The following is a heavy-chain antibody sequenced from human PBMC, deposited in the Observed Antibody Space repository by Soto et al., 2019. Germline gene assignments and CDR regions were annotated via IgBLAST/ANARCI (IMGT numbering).Heavy chain of an antibody. V-gene: IGHV2-5*02. CDR3: AYRVLRCVFGLVTTTAIYFDF. CDR1: GFSLTTSGVG. J-gene: IGHJ4*02. D-gene: IGHD3-3*01. CDR2: IYWDDDK. Sequence: QITLNDSGPTQVKPRQTLTLTCTFSGFSLTTSGVGVGWIRQSPGKAPEWLALIYWDDDKRYSPSLKSRLTITKDTSKTQVVLSMAGLDPADIAPYYGAYRVLRCVFGLVTTTAIYFDFWGQGTPVAVSS.